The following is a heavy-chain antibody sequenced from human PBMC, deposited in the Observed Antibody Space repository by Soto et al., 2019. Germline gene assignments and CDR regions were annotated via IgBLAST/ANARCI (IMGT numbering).Heavy chain of an antibody. CDR3: ARVPVAVAATEDYYGLDV. CDR2: IYHSGST. D-gene: IGHD2-15*01. J-gene: IGHJ6*02. V-gene: IGHV4-59*01. CDR1: GDSISDFY. Sequence: QVQLQESGPGLVRPSETLSLTCSVSGDSISDFYWTWIRQSPGTGLEWIGYIYHSGSTKYNPSLESRVTISIDTSKNQFSLRLTSVTAADTAVYFCARVPVAVAATEDYYGLDVWGQGTTVTVSS.